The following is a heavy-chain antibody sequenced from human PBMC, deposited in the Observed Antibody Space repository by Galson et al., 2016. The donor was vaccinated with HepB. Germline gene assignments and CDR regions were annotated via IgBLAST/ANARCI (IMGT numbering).Heavy chain of an antibody. V-gene: IGHV3-23*01. CDR2: FGFIGGGK. D-gene: IGHD2-21*01. J-gene: IGHJ2*01. CDR3: SKTRDYWYFDL. Sequence: SLRLSCAASGFSLSNYDMTWLCQAPGKGLEWVSSFGFIGGGKSYAESVKGRFSISRDTSTNTLFLQMNSLRAEDTALYYFSKTRDYWYFDLWGRGTLVTVAS. CDR1: GFSLSNYD.